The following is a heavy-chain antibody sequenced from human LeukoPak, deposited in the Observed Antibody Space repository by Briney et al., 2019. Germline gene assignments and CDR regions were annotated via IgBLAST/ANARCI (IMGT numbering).Heavy chain of an antibody. V-gene: IGHV4-4*09. CDR3: ARHSSSSLFYNWFDP. CDR1: GGSISSYY. J-gene: IGHJ5*02. D-gene: IGHD2-2*01. Sequence: SETLSLTCTVSGGSISSYYWSWTRQPPGKGLEWIGYIYTSGSTNYHPSLKSRVTISLDTSKNQFSLKLSSVTAADTAVYYCARHSSSSLFYNWFDPWGQGTLVTVSS. CDR2: IYTSGST.